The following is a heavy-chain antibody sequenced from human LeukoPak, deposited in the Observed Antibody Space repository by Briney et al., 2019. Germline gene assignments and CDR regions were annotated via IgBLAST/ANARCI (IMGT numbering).Heavy chain of an antibody. CDR1: RYSLTSYW. J-gene: IGHJ4*02. V-gene: IGHV5-51*01. CDR3: ARHYRYCSSTCCYPHYFDY. D-gene: IGHD2-2*01. CDR2: IYPGDSGT. Sequence: GESLKISFKGSRYSLTSYWIGWVRQMPGKGLEWMGIIYPGDSGTRYSPSFQGQVTISADKSISTAYLQWSSLKASDTAMYYCARHYRYCSSTCCYPHYFDYWGQGTLVTVSS.